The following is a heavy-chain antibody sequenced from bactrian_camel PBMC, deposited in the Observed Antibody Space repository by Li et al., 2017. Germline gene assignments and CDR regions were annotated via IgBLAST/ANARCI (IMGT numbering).Heavy chain of an antibody. J-gene: IGHJ4*01. CDR2: VNSGGGTT. Sequence: VQLVESGGGLMQPGGSLRLSCAASGFTFGSYYVSWVRQAPGKGLEWVSAVNSGGGTTYYADSVKGRFTISRDNAKNTVYLQMSSLKPEDTGMYSCQTSGNVECYAWGPGTQVTVS. CDR3: QTSGNVECYA. CDR1: GFTFGSYY. D-gene: IGHD1*01. V-gene: IGHV3S40*01.